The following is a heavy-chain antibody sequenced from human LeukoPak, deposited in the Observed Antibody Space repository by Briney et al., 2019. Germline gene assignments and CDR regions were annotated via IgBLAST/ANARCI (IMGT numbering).Heavy chain of an antibody. CDR2: IGNTETF. CDR3: ARDTGRLWFGELLGYYYYGMDV. V-gene: IGHV3-69-1*01. D-gene: IGHD3-10*01. Sequence: GGSLRLSCATSGFPFETNAMSWVRQAPGKGLEEVATIGNTETFYAYSVTGRFTISRDNSNNSLYLRMNSLRAEDTAVYYCARDTGRLWFGELLGYYYYGMDVWGQGTTVTVSS. CDR1: GFPFETNA. J-gene: IGHJ6*02.